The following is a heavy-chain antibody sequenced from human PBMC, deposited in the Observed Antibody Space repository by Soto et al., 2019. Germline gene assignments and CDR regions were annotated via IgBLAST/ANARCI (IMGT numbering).Heavy chain of an antibody. V-gene: IGHV1-18*04. Sequence: ASVKVSCKASGYTFTNYGINWVRQAPGQGLEWMGWISPFTGDTHYTQSLQGRITMTTDTSTSTAYMELRSLRSADTAVYYCARSCSGGSCHSAYWGQGTLVTVSS. CDR3: ARSCSGGSCHSAY. CDR2: ISPFTGDT. J-gene: IGHJ4*02. D-gene: IGHD2-15*01. CDR1: GYTFTNYG.